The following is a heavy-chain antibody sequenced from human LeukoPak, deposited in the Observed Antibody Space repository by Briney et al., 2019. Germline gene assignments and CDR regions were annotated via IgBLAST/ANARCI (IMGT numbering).Heavy chain of an antibody. CDR3: ARDRLTWSGYFDY. CDR1: GFTFSSYS. CDR2: ISSSSSTI. Sequence: GGSLRLSCAASGFTFSSYSMNWVRQAPGKGLDWVSYISSSSSTIYYADSVKGRFTISRDNAKNSLYLQMNSLRAEDTAVYYCARDRLTWSGYFDYWGQGTLVTVSS. D-gene: IGHD3-3*01. V-gene: IGHV3-48*01. J-gene: IGHJ4*02.